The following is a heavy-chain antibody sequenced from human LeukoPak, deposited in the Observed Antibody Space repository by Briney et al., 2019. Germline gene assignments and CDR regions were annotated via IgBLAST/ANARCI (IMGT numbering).Heavy chain of an antibody. CDR2: ISWIIGSI. CDR1: GFTSAVYA. D-gene: IGHD3-22*01. V-gene: IGHV3-9*02. J-gene: IGHJ3*02. Sequence: GGSLRLSGAASGFTSAVYAMHWARQAPGKGLEWVSCISWIIGSIGYADCVSGGFTLSRDNANNSLYLQMNSLRAEDTAVYYCARDHYYDSSGYITTVDVFDIWGQGTKVTVSS. CDR3: ARDHYYDSSGYITTVDVFDI.